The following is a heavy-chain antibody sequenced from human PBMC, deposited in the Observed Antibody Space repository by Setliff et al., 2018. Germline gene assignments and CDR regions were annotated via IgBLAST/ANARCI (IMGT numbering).Heavy chain of an antibody. CDR3: ARDPFLVQQFPYYMDV. J-gene: IGHJ6*03. CDR2: IDPKSGAT. D-gene: IGHD6-13*01. Sequence: ASVKVSCKTSGYTFTDYHLHWVRQAPGQGLEWMGWIDPKSGATRYAQKFQGRVTLTRDTSITTAHMEVSILTSDDTAVYYCARDPFLVQQFPYYMDVWGKGTTVTVSS. V-gene: IGHV1-2*02. CDR1: GYTFTDYH.